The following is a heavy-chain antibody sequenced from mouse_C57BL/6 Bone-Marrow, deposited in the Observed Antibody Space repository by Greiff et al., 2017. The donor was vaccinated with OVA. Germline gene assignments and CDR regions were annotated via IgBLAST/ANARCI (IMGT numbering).Heavy chain of an antibody. J-gene: IGHJ1*03. CDR1: GYSITSGYY. V-gene: IGHV3-6*01. CDR3: ARGNDYDGDWYFDV. CDR2: ISYDGSN. D-gene: IGHD2-4*01. Sequence: EVQLVESGPGLVKPFQSLSLTCSVTGYSITSGYYWNWIRQFPGNKLEWMGYISYDGSNNYNPSLKNRISITRDTSKNQVFLKLNSVTTEDTATYYCARGNDYDGDWYFDVWGTGTTVTVSS.